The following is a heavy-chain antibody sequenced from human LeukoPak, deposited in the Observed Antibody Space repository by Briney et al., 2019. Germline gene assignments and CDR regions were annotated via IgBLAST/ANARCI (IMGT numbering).Heavy chain of an antibody. Sequence: SVTLSLTCAVSGGSISGSTYYWSWIRQPPGKGLEWIGEINHSGSTNYNPSLKSRVTISVDTSKNQFSLKLSSVTAADTAVYYCARNFGVATFDYWGQGTLVTVSS. CDR3: ARNFGVATFDY. J-gene: IGHJ4*02. CDR2: INHSGST. CDR1: GGSISGSTYY. D-gene: IGHD3-3*01. V-gene: IGHV4-34*01.